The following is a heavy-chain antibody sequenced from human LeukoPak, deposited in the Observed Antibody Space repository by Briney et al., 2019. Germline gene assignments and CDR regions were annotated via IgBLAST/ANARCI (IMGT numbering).Heavy chain of an antibody. D-gene: IGHD3-22*01. CDR3: ARVGNYYDGSGSLDP. V-gene: IGHV3-23*01. Sequence: GGSLRLSCAASGFTFSSSAMSWVRQVPGKGLEWVSGISASGGSTYYADSVRGRFTISRDNSKNTLYLQMNSLRAEDTAVYYCARVGNYYDGSGSLDPWGQGTLVTVSS. CDR2: ISASGGST. CDR1: GFTFSSSA. J-gene: IGHJ5*02.